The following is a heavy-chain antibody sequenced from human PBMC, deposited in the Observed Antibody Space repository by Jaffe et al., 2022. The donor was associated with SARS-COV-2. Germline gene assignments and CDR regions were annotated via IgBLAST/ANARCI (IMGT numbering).Heavy chain of an antibody. CDR1: GGSISSSSYY. CDR3: ARHVGAWGSWDFDY. J-gene: IGHJ4*02. CDR2: IYYSGST. Sequence: QLQLQESGPGLVKPSETLSLTCTVSGGSISSSSYYWGWIRQPPGKGLEWIGSIYYSGSTYYNPSLKSRVTISVDTSKNQFSLKLSSVTAADTAVYYCARHVGAWGSWDFDYWGQGTLVTVSS. V-gene: IGHV4-39*01. D-gene: IGHD6-13*01.